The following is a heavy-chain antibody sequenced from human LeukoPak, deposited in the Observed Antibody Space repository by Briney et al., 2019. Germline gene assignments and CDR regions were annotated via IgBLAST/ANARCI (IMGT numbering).Heavy chain of an antibody. CDR2: IYYSGST. J-gene: IGHJ4*02. D-gene: IGHD3-10*01. V-gene: IGHV4-59*01. CDR3: ARVGSFVGQPNV. Sequence: SETLSLTCTVSGGSISSYYWSWIRQPPGKGLEWIGYIYYSGSTNYNPSLKSRVTISVDTSKNQFSLKLRSVTAADTAVYYCARVGSFVGQPNVWGQGTLVTVSS. CDR1: GGSISSYY.